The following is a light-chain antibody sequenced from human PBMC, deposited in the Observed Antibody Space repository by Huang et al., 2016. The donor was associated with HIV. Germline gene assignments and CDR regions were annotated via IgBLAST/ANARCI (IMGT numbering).Light chain of an antibody. CDR2: GAS. CDR1: QSVSSN. Sequence: EIVMTQSPATLSVSPGERATRSCRASQSVSSNLAWYQQNPGQAPRLLIYGASTRATGIPARFSGSGSGTEFTLTISSLQSEDFAVYYCQQYNNWPPATFGPGTKVDIK. V-gene: IGKV3-15*01. J-gene: IGKJ3*01. CDR3: QQYNNWPPAT.